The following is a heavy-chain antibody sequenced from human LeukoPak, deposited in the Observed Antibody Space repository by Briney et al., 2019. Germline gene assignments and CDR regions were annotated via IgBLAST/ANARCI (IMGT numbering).Heavy chain of an antibody. D-gene: IGHD6-19*01. V-gene: IGHV4-34*01. CDR2: INHSGST. CDR3: ARGKGIAVAATSSYFDL. J-gene: IGHJ2*01. CDR1: GGSFSGYY. Sequence: SETLSLTCAVYGGSFSGYYWSWIRQPPGKGLEWIGEINHSGSTNYNPSLKSRVTISVDTSKNQFSLKLSSVTAADTAVYYCARGKGIAVAATSSYFDLWGRGTLVTVSS.